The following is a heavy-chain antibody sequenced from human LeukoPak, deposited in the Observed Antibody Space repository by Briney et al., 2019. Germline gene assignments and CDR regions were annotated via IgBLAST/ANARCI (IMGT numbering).Heavy chain of an antibody. J-gene: IGHJ4*02. D-gene: IGHD5-18*01. CDR1: GVSISSSNSY. CDR3: ARDVRAMVSERYFDY. CDR2: IYYSGST. V-gene: IGHV4-39*07. Sequence: NPSETLSLTCTVSGVSISSSNSYWGWIRQPPGRGLEWIGSIYYSGSTYYNPSLKSRVTISVDTSKNQFSLKLSSVTAADTAVYYCARDVRAMVSERYFDYWGQGTLVTVSS.